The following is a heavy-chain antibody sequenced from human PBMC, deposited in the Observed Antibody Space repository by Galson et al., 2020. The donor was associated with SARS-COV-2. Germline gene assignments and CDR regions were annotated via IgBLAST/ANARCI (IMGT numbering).Heavy chain of an antibody. CDR3: ARPYSGSYLSYFDY. J-gene: IGHJ4*02. V-gene: IGHV3-30*03. CDR2: ISYDGSNK. CDR1: GFTFSSYG. Sequence: QLGESLKISCAASGFTFSSYGMHWVRQAPGKGLEWVAVISYDGSNKYYADSVKGRFTISRDNSKNTLYLQMNSLRAEDTAVYYCARPYSGSYLSYFDYWGQGTLVTVSS. D-gene: IGHD1-26*01.